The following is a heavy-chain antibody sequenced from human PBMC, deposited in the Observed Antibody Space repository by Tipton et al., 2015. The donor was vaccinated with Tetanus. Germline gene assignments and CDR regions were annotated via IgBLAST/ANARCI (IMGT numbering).Heavy chain of an antibody. CDR2: ILAGGGST. D-gene: IGHD5-18*01. CDR3: AKAWGAVDTLDY. CDR1: GFRFNSYA. Sequence: SLRLSCAASGFRFNSYAMSWVRQAPGKGLEWVSGILAGGGSTYYADSVKGRFTMSRDNSQDTVSLQMNNLRADDTAVYYCAKAWGAVDTLDYWGQGTLVTVSS. J-gene: IGHJ4*02. V-gene: IGHV3-23*01.